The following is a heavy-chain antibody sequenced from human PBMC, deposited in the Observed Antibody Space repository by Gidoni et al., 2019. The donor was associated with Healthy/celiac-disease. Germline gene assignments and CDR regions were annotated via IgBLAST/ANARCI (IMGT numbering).Heavy chain of an antibody. D-gene: IGHD3-3*01. J-gene: IGHJ4*02. Sequence: QVQLQESGPGLVKPSETLSLTCTVSGGSISSYYWSWIRQPPGKGLEWIGYIYYSGSTNYNPSLKSRVTISVDTSKNQFSLKLSSVTAADTAVYYCARDREVNTIFGVVTFPDYWGQGTLVTVSS. CDR1: GGSISSYY. V-gene: IGHV4-59*01. CDR2: IYYSGST. CDR3: ARDREVNTIFGVVTFPDY.